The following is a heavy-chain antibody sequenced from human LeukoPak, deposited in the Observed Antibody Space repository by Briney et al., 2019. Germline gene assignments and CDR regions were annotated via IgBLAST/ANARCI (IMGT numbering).Heavy chain of an antibody. CDR1: GGSITSYY. CDR3: ARHSIASDGARLFDY. J-gene: IGHJ4*02. CDR2: VYYSGYS. V-gene: IGHV4-59*08. Sequence: AETLSLTCTVSGGSITSYYWAWLRQPPEKGLEWIGYVYYSGYSNYNPSLKSRVSMSVDTSMNQFSLKLASVTAADTAVYYCARHSIASDGARLFDYWGRGTLVTVSS. D-gene: IGHD2-21*01.